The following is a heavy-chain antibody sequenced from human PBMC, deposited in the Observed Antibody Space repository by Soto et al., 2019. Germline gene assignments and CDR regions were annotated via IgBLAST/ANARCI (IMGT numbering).Heavy chain of an antibody. CDR1: GYFFSRHW. CDR3: ARPYSGGPNDPFDV. D-gene: IGHD1-26*01. CDR2: IYPGDSHA. Sequence: GESLKISCKGSGYFFSRHWIGWVRQMPGKGLEWMGIIYPGDSHAIYSPSFQGQVTMSADKSISTAYLQWSSLKASDTAMYYCARPYSGGPNDPFDVWGQGTMVTVSS. J-gene: IGHJ3*01. V-gene: IGHV5-51*01.